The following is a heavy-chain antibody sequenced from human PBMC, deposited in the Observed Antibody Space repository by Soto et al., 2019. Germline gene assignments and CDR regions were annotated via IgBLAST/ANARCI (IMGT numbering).Heavy chain of an antibody. CDR1: GGSISSRSHY. Sequence: QLQLQESGPGLVKPSETLSLTCTVSGGSISSRSHYWGWIRQSPGKHLGWIGSSYYRGSTNYNPSLMTRVTISVDTSKNQVSLKVYSVTAADTAVYYCATADGFGVVTPFFEYWGQGILVTVSS. V-gene: IGHV4-39*01. J-gene: IGHJ4*02. D-gene: IGHD3-3*01. CDR2: SYYRGST. CDR3: ATADGFGVVTPFFEY.